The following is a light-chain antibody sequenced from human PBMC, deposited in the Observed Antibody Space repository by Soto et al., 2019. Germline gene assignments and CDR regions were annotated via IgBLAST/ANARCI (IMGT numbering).Light chain of an antibody. J-gene: IGKJ1*01. Sequence: IPIAQSAGSLSGSRLSMFPNNCRASQGISSYLAWYQQRPGKAPNLLIYSASSLQSGVPSRFSGSLSGTDFTLTISSLQPEDLATYYCQPSYITPVTFGQGTKVDIK. V-gene: IGKV1-39*01. CDR2: SAS. CDR1: QGISSY. CDR3: QPSYITPVT.